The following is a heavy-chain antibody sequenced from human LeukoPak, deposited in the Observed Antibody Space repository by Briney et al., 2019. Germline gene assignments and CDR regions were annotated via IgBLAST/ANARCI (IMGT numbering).Heavy chain of an antibody. D-gene: IGHD5-24*01. CDR1: ADSISSNSYY. CDR3: SRGDDSYKQGNF. Sequence: SVTLSLTCTVSADSISSNSYYWPWIRQPPGKGLEWVASLHYSGTPYYSPSLSSRISIFVDTSKRQFSLQVRSVTASDTAMYYCSRGDDSYKQGNFWGQGTLVTVSS. V-gene: IGHV4-39*01. CDR2: LHYSGTP. J-gene: IGHJ4*02.